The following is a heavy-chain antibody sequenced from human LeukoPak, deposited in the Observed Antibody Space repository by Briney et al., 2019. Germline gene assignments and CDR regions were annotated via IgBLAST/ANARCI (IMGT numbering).Heavy chain of an antibody. V-gene: IGHV3-23*01. CDR2: ISISGSKT. J-gene: IGHJ4*02. D-gene: IGHD4-17*01. CDR3: ANEIRPNDY. Sequence: PGGSLRLSCAASGFTFSSHAMTWVRQAPGKGLEWVSAISISGSKTYYANSVKGRFTIFRDNSKNTLYLQMNSLRAEDTAVYYCANEIRPNDYWGQGTQVTVSS. CDR1: GFTFSSHA.